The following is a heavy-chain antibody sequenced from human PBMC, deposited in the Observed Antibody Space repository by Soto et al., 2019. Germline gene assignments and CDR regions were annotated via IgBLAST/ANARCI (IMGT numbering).Heavy chain of an antibody. J-gene: IGHJ3*02. Sequence: QVQLVESGGGVVQPGRSLRLSCAASGFTFSSYAMHWVRQAPGKGLEWVAVISYDGSNKYYAHSVKGRFTISRDNSKNTLYLQLNSLRAEDTAVYYCARDPRIVVVTANDAFDIWGKGTMVTVSS. CDR3: ARDPRIVVVTANDAFDI. V-gene: IGHV3-30-3*01. D-gene: IGHD2-21*02. CDR2: ISYDGSNK. CDR1: GFTFSSYA.